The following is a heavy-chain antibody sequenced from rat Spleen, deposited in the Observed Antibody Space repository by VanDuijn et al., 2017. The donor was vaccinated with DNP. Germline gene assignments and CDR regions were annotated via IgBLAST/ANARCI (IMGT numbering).Heavy chain of an antibody. D-gene: IGHD1-3*01. Sequence: EVQLVESGGGLVQPGRSLKLSCAASGFTFSDYYMAWVRQAPTKGLEWVAYISYDGTRTYYRDSVKGRFTISRDNAKSTLYLQMDSLRSEDTATYYCARDNYGSYGAMDAWGQGASVTVSS. J-gene: IGHJ4*01. CDR2: ISYDGTRT. V-gene: IGHV5-20*01. CDR3: ARDNYGSYGAMDA. CDR1: GFTFSDYY.